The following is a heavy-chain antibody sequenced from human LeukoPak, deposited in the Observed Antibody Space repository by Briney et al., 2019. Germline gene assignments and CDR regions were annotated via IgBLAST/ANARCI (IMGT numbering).Heavy chain of an antibody. V-gene: IGHV3-21*01. D-gene: IGHD6-13*01. CDR2: ISSSSSYI. CDR1: GFTFSSYA. J-gene: IGHJ6*02. Sequence: GGSLRLSCAASGFTFSSYAMSWVRQAPGKGLEWVSSISSSSSYIYYADSVKGRFTISRDNAKNSLYLQMNSLRAEDTAVYYCAREGIAAAAMDVWGQGTTVTVSS. CDR3: AREGIAAAAMDV.